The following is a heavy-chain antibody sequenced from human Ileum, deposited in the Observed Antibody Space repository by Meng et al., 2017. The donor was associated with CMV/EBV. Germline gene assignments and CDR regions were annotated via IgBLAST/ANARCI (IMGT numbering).Heavy chain of an antibody. CDR3: ARAGGYCSSISCDRSDWLDP. CDR2: ICDSGST. CDR1: GGSINTYC. Sequence: SETLSLTCTVSGGSINTYCWSWIRQPPGKGLEWIGYICDSGSTYFNSSLKSRLTISLDTSRNQFSLKLNSVTAADTAVYYCARAGGYCSSISCDRSDWLDPWGQRTLVTVSS. V-gene: IGHV4-59*01. J-gene: IGHJ5*02. D-gene: IGHD2-2*01.